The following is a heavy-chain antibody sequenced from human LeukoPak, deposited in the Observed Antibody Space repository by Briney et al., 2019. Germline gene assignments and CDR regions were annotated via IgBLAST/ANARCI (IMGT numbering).Heavy chain of an antibody. Sequence: GGSLRLSCAASGFTFNNYAMTWVRQAPGKGLEWVSLINGGSGSSYYTDSVKGRFTVSRDNSKNTLYLQMNSLRGEDTAVYYCAKGQGYNYGDSIDYWGQGTLVTVSS. CDR2: INGGSGSS. CDR1: GFTFNNYA. D-gene: IGHD4-17*01. V-gene: IGHV3-23*01. J-gene: IGHJ4*02. CDR3: AKGQGYNYGDSIDY.